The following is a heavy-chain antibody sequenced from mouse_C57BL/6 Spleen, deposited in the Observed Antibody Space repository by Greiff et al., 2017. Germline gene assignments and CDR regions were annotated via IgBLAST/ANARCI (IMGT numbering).Heavy chain of an antibody. J-gene: IGHJ1*03. D-gene: IGHD1-1*01. Sequence: EVKLMESEGGLVQPGSSMKLSCTASGFTFSDSYMAWVRQVPEKGLEWVANINYDGSSTYYLDSLKSRFIISRDNAKNILYLQMSSLKSEDTATYYCARERDYYGSSSWYFDVWGTGTTVTVSS. CDR1: GFTFSDSY. CDR3: ARERDYYGSSSWYFDV. CDR2: INYDGSST. V-gene: IGHV5-16*01.